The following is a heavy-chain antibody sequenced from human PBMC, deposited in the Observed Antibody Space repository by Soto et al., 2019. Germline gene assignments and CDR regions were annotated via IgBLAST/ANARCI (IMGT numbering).Heavy chain of an antibody. CDR3: AKQVSGPLGLWSHP. CDR2: INAHSGGT. J-gene: IGHJ5*02. V-gene: IGHV1-2*02. Sequence: SSGQVACKASVRSFTDYYIHWRRQAPGQGLERMGWINAHSGGTEYAQKFQGRVTLTRDTSIATAYLTLTSLTADDTAPYYCAKQVSGPLGLWSHPCAQGTSAPVSS. D-gene: IGHD2-21*01. CDR1: VRSFTDYY.